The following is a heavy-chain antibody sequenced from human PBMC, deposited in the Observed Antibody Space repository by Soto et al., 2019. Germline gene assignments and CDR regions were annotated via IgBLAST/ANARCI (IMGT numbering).Heavy chain of an antibody. V-gene: IGHV3-23*01. CDR2: ISGSDGST. CDR3: AKDLRPYYYENSGHKFVGGPVDS. CDR1: GFTFSCYA. Sequence: PGGSLRLSCAASGFTFSCYAMSWVRQAPGKGLEWVSVISGSDGSTYYADSVKGRFTISRDNSKNTLDLQMNSLRVEDTAVYYCAKDLRPYYYENSGHKFVGGPVDSWGQGTPVTV. J-gene: IGHJ4*02. D-gene: IGHD3-22*01.